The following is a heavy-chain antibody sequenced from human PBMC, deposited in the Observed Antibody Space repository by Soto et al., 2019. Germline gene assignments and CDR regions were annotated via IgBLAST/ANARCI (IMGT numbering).Heavy chain of an antibody. V-gene: IGHV3-48*01. CDR1: GFTFSSYS. CDR3: ARDRIGGVSYMDV. Sequence: GGSLRLSCAASGFTFSSYSMNWVRQAPGKGLEWVSYISSSSTIYYADSVKGRFTISRKNAKNSLYQQMNSRRAEDTSVYYCARDRIGGVSYMDVWGKGTTVTVSS. D-gene: IGHD3-10*01. J-gene: IGHJ6*03. CDR2: ISSSSTI.